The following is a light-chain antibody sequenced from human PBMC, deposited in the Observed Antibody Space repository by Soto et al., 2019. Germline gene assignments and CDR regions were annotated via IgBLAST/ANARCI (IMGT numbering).Light chain of an antibody. CDR1: QSISSY. J-gene: IGKJ4*01. Sequence: DIQMTQSPSSLSASVGDRVTITCRASQSISSYLNWYQQKPGKGPKVLIYAASSLQSGVPSRFSGSGSGTDFTLTISSLQPEDFATYFCQHGYSTPLTFGGGTKVDIK. CDR2: AAS. CDR3: QHGYSTPLT. V-gene: IGKV1-39*01.